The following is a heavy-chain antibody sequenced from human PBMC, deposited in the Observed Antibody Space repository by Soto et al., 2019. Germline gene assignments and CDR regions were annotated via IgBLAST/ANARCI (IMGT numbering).Heavy chain of an antibody. CDR1: GGSISTYY. J-gene: IGHJ4*02. V-gene: IGHV4-59*01. D-gene: IGHD3-22*01. CDR3: ARSSQYSYDSSEGNFDS. Sequence: PSETLSLTCTVSGGSISTYYWSWIRQPPGKGLEWIGFIYYSGSTNYNPSLKSRVTISVDTSKNQFSLKLRSVTAADTAGYYCARSSQYSYDSSEGNFDSWGRGTLVTVSS. CDR2: IYYSGST.